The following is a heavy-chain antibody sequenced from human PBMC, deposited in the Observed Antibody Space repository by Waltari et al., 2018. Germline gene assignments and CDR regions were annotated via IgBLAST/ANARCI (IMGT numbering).Heavy chain of an antibody. J-gene: IGHJ4*02. CDR1: GASFSTYV. D-gene: IGHD1-26*01. V-gene: IGHV4-34*01. CDR3: ASRDIVGDYSVPYYFAY. Sequence: QVQLQQWGAGLLKPSETLSLTCAVYGASFSTYVWSWIRQPPGQGLEWIGEINHSGSTNYNPSLKSRVTILLDTSKNQFSLKLSSVNAADTAVYYCASRDIVGDYSVPYYFAYWGQGGLVTVSS. CDR2: INHSGST.